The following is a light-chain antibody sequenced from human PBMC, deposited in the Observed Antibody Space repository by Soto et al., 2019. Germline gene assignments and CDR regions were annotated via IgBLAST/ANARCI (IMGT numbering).Light chain of an antibody. CDR2: AAS. CDR3: HKYDSAPRT. Sequence: DIQMTQSPTSLSASIGDRVTITCRASQGIRDSLAWYQQKPGKVPKLLIHAASTLQSGVPSRFSGGGSGTDFTLTISSLQPEDVATYYCHKYDSAPRTFGQGTKVEIK. CDR1: QGIRDS. J-gene: IGKJ1*01. V-gene: IGKV1-27*01.